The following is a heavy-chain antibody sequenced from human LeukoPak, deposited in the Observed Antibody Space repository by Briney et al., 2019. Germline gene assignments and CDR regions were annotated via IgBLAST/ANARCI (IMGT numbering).Heavy chain of an antibody. CDR1: GGSISSGGYY. V-gene: IGHV4-39*07. J-gene: IGHJ4*02. Sequence: SETLSLTCTVSGGSISSGGYYWSWIRQPPGKGLEWIGEINHSGSTNYNPSLKSRVTISVDTSKNQFSLKLSSVTAADTAVYYCARLFGELHFDYWGQGTLVTVSS. D-gene: IGHD3-10*02. CDR3: ARLFGELHFDY. CDR2: INHSGST.